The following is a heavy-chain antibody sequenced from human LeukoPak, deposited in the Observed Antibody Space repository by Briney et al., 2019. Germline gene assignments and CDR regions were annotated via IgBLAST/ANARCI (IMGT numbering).Heavy chain of an antibody. CDR2: ISGSGGST. V-gene: IGHV3-23*01. D-gene: IGHD6-19*01. CDR1: GFTFNDYN. Sequence: PGGSLRLSCAASGFTFNDYNMGWIRQAPGKGLEWVSAISGSGGSTYYADSVKGRFTISRDNSKNTLYLQMNSLRAEDTAVYYCAKIPSGWYGNFDYWGQGTLVTVSS. CDR3: AKIPSGWYGNFDY. J-gene: IGHJ4*02.